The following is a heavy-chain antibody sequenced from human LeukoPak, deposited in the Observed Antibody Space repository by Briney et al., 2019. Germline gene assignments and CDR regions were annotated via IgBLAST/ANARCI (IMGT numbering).Heavy chain of an antibody. V-gene: IGHV4-31*03. CDR3: ARGEGSYEKTTPFDY. J-gene: IGHJ4*02. CDR1: GGSVINSNYY. Sequence: SETLSLTCTVSGGSVINSNYYWGWIRQPPGKGLEWIGYIYYSGSTYYNPSLKSRVTISVDTSKNQFSLKLSSVTAADTAVYYCARGEGSYEKTTPFDYWGQGTLVTVSS. CDR2: IYYSGST. D-gene: IGHD1/OR15-1a*01.